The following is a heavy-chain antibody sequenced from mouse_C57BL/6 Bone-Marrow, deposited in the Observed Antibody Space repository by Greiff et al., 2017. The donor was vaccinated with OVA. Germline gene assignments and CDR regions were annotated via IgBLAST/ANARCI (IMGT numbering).Heavy chain of an antibody. J-gene: IGHJ1*03. CDR1: GFSLTSYG. CDR2: IWGDGST. D-gene: IGHD1-1*01. V-gene: IGHV2-3*01. CDR3: AKRRIFYYGSLHWYFDD. Sequence: QVHVKQSGPGLVAPSQSLSITCTVSGFSLTSYGVSWVRQPPGKGLEWLGVIWGDGSTNYHSSLIPRLSISKDNSKSQVFLKLNSLQTDDTATYYCAKRRIFYYGSLHWYFDDWGTGTTVTVSS.